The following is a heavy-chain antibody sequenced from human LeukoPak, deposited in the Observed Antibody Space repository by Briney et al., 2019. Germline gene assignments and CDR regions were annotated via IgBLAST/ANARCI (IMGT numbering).Heavy chain of an antibody. Sequence: SETLSLTCTVSGYSISSGYYWGWIRQPPGKGLEWIGSIYHSGSTYYNPSLKSRVTISVDRSKNHFSLKLTSVTAADTAVYYCAKTTLTHDAFDIWGHGTMVTVSS. D-gene: IGHD4-17*01. V-gene: IGHV4-38-2*02. CDR1: GYSISSGYY. CDR2: IYHSGST. CDR3: AKTTLTHDAFDI. J-gene: IGHJ3*02.